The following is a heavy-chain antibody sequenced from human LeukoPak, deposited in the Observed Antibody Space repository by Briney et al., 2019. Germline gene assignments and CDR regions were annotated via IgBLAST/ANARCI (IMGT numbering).Heavy chain of an antibody. CDR1: GGSISSSSYY. CDR3: ARDTELVDNFDY. Sequence: SETLSLTCTVSGGSISSSSYYWGWIRQPPGKGLEWIGSIYYSGSTYYNPSLKSRVTISVDTSKNQFSLKLSSVTAADTAVYYCARDTELVDNFDYWGQGTLVTVYS. D-gene: IGHD5-12*01. J-gene: IGHJ4*02. V-gene: IGHV4-39*07. CDR2: IYYSGST.